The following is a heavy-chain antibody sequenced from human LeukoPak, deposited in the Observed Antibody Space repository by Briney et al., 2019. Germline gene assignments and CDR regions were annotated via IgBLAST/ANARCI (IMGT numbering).Heavy chain of an antibody. CDR3: ARVGERDKFALIEGRFDS. CDR2: IYSGGST. D-gene: IGHD2-21*01. J-gene: IGHJ5*01. Sequence: PGGSLRLSCAASGFTVSSNYMSWVRQAPGKGLEWVSVIYSGGSTYYADSVKGRFTISRDNAKDSVHLQMNSLRAEDTAVYYCARVGERDKFALIEGRFDSWGQGTLVTVSS. V-gene: IGHV3-66*01. CDR1: GFTVSSNY.